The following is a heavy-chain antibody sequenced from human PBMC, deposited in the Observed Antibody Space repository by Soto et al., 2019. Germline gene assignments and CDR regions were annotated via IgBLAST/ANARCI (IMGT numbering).Heavy chain of an antibody. V-gene: IGHV1-69*13. Sequence: SVKISCKASGGTFSSYAISWVRQAPGQGLEWMGGIIPIFGTANYAQKFQGRVTITADESTSTAYMELSSLRSEDTAVYYCARDRRRSGYSYGYIYYWGQGTLVTVSS. CDR1: GGTFSSYA. J-gene: IGHJ4*02. D-gene: IGHD5-18*01. CDR3: ARDRRRSGYSYGYIYY. CDR2: IIPIFGTA.